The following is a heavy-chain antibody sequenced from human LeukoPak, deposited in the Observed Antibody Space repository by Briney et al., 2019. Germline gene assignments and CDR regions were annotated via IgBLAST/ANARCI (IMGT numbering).Heavy chain of an antibody. D-gene: IGHD3-10*01. J-gene: IGHJ5*02. V-gene: IGHV1-2*02. CDR1: GYTFTGYY. Sequence: GASVKVSCKASGYTFTGYYMHWVRQAPGQGLEWMGWINPNSGGTNYAQKFQGRVTMTRDTSISAAYMELSRLRSDDTAVYYCARVQYYYGSGSPNWFDPWGQGTLVTVSS. CDR2: INPNSGGT. CDR3: ARVQYYYGSGSPNWFDP.